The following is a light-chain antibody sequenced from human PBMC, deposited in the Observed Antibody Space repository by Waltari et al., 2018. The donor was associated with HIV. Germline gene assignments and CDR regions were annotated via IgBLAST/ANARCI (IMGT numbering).Light chain of an antibody. J-gene: IGLJ2*01. V-gene: IGLV2-14*01. Sequence: QSALTQPASVSGSPGQSITISCTGTSSDIGIYNYVSWYQQHPGKAPNLLIYEVNNRPLGVSYRLSGSKSVNPASLSISGLQAEDEADYYCTSYTTRSTVIFGGGTSVTVL. CDR3: TSYTTRSTVI. CDR2: EVN. CDR1: SSDIGIYNY.